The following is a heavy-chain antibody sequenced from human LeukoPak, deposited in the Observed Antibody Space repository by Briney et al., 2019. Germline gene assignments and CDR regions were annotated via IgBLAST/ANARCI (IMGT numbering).Heavy chain of an antibody. CDR1: GFTFRAYA. CDR3: ARAMVRGVIPY. Sequence: PRGSLRPPCAASGFTFRAYAMHWVRQAPGKGLGWLAVISNDGTIQYYADSVKGRFTISRDNSRNIMNLQTDSLRPEDTALYYCARAMVRGVIPYWGQGTLVTVSS. D-gene: IGHD3-10*01. CDR2: ISNDGTIQ. J-gene: IGHJ4*02. V-gene: IGHV3-30*04.